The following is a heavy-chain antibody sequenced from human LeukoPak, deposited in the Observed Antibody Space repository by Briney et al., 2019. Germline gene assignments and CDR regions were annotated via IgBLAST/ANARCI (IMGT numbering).Heavy chain of an antibody. J-gene: IGHJ5*02. D-gene: IGHD2-21*02. V-gene: IGHV5-51*01. CDR2: IFPGASDT. Sequence: ESLMISCNGSGYSFSCYWIGWVRPMPGKGLEWMGIIFPGASDTRYRPSFQGQVTISPDKSISTAYLQWSSLKASDTAMYYCARVPLTYCGRDCSYNWFDPWGQGTLFTVSS. CDR3: ARVPLTYCGRDCSYNWFDP. CDR1: GYSFSCYW.